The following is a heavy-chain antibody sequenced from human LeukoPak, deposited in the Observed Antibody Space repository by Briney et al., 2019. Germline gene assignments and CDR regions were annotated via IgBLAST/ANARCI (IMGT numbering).Heavy chain of an antibody. Sequence: PRGSLRLSCAASGFTFSNYSMTWVRQAPGKGLEWVSSISGSDTSTYYADSVKGRFTISRDNSKNTLELQMDSLRAEDTAVYYCTKARSASSSSCYNYWGQGILVTVSS. V-gene: IGHV3-23*01. CDR1: GFTFSNYS. D-gene: IGHD2-2*02. CDR3: TKARSASSSSCYNY. J-gene: IGHJ4*02. CDR2: ISGSDTST.